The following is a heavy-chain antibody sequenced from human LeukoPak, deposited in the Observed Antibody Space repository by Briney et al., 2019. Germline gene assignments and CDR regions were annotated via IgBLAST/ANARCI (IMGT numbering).Heavy chain of an antibody. J-gene: IGHJ4*02. CDR2: ISSNGGST. CDR3: ARAGSGSRPLDY. V-gene: IGHV3-64*01. Sequence: PGGSLRLSCAASGFTFSSYWMSWVRQAPGKGLEYVSAISSNGGSTYYANSVKGRFTISRDNSKNTLYLQMGSLRAEDMAVYYCARAGSGSRPLDYWGQGTLVTVSS. CDR1: GFTFSSYW. D-gene: IGHD3-10*01.